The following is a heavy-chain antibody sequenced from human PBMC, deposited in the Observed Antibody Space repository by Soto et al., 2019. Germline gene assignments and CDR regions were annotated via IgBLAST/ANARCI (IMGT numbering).Heavy chain of an antibody. V-gene: IGHV1-18*04. Sequence: ASLKVSCTAAGYSITSYRISWVRQAPGQGLEWMGWISAYNRNANYAQNLRDRVTMTTDTSTSTAYMELRSLRSDDTAVYFCARDQRAQAHPYCYYGLVVWGRATAGTFSS. D-gene: IGHD6-25*01. J-gene: IGHJ6*02. CDR1: GYSITSYR. CDR2: ISAYNRNA. CDR3: ARDQRAQAHPYCYYGLVV.